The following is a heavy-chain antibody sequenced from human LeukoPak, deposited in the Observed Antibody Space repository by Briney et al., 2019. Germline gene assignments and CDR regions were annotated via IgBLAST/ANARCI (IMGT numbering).Heavy chain of an antibody. D-gene: IGHD2-15*01. CDR1: GFTFSGYA. Sequence: GGSLRLSCAASGFTFSGYAMSRVRQAPGKGLEWVSAISGSGGSTYYADSVKGRFTISRDNSKNALYLQMNSLRAEDTAVYYCANKWSFPYYFDYWGQGTLVTVSS. CDR2: ISGSGGST. CDR3: ANKWSFPYYFDY. J-gene: IGHJ4*02. V-gene: IGHV3-23*01.